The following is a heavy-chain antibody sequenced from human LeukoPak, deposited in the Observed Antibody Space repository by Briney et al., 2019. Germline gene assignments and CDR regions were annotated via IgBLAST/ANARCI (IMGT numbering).Heavy chain of an antibody. J-gene: IGHJ6*02. CDR1: GFTFSTYS. Sequence: GGSLRLSCAASGFTFSTYSMNWVRQAPGKGLEWVAVISYDGSNKYYADSVKGRFTISRDNSKNTLYLQMNSLRAEDTAVYYCAKDLRYCSGGSCSTYYYYGMDVWGQGTTVTVSS. V-gene: IGHV3-30*18. CDR2: ISYDGSNK. D-gene: IGHD2-15*01. CDR3: AKDLRYCSGGSCSTYYYYGMDV.